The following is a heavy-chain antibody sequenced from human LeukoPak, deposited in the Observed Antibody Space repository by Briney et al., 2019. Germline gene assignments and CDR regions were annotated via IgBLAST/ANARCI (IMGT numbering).Heavy chain of an antibody. D-gene: IGHD4-17*01. Sequence: GGSLRLSCAASGFIFSSYAMSWVRQAPGKGLEWVSPISGGGDYTFYADSVKGRFTVSRDNSKNTLFVQMNSLRADDTAVYYCVKVGSNYGDPKDYWGQGTLVSVTA. CDR3: VKVGSNYGDPKDY. J-gene: IGHJ4*02. CDR1: GFIFSSYA. CDR2: ISGGGDYT. V-gene: IGHV3-23*01.